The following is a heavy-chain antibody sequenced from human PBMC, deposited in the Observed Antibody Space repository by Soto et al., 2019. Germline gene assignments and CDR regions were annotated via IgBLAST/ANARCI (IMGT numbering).Heavy chain of an antibody. V-gene: IGHV3-23*01. D-gene: IGHD2-2*01. CDR3: AKVIVADATGALDY. CDR2: VSGSGDST. CDR1: GFTFSSYA. Sequence: GGSLRLSCAASGFTFSSYAMNWVRQAPGKGLEWVSAVSGSGDSTCYADSLKGRFTISRDNSKNTLYLQMNSLRAEDTAVYFWAKVIVADATGALDYLGQGTQVTVS. J-gene: IGHJ4*02.